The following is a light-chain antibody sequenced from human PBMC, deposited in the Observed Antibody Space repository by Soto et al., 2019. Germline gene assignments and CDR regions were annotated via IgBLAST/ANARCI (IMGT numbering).Light chain of an antibody. J-gene: IGLJ1*01. CDR2: DVS. CDR1: SSDIGGYNF. CDR3: NSYRTVSTYV. V-gene: IGLV2-14*03. Sequence: QSALTQPASVSGSPGQSITISCTGTSSDIGGYNFVYWYQHHPGKAPKLLIHDVSNRPSGVSSRFSGSKSGNTASLTISGLQAEDEADYYCNSYRTVSTYVFGTGTKLTVL.